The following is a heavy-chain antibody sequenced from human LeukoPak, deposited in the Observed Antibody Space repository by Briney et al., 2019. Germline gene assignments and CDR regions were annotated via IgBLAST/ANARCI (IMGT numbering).Heavy chain of an antibody. V-gene: IGHV4-39*01. CDR1: GGSISSSTYY. Sequence: PSETLSLTCTVSGGSISSSTYYWDWIRQPPGQGLEWIGNIYDSGDTYYTPSLKSRVTMFVDTSKNQFSLKLSSVTAAETAVYYCARLDSGDYFFDYWGQGTLVTVSS. CDR2: IYDSGDT. CDR3: ARLDSGDYFFDY. J-gene: IGHJ4*02. D-gene: IGHD4-17*01.